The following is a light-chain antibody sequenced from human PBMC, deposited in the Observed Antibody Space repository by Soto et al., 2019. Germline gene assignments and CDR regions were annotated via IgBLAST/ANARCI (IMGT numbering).Light chain of an antibody. CDR3: SSYTTSSTRV. Sequence: QSVLTQPASVSGSPGQSIAISCTGSSSDVGIYNYVSWYQQHPGKVPKLIIYEVTNRPSGVSNRSSGSKSGNTASLTISGPQAEDEADYYCSSYTTSSTRVFGTGTKVTVL. CDR1: SSDVGIYNY. CDR2: EVT. V-gene: IGLV2-14*01. J-gene: IGLJ1*01.